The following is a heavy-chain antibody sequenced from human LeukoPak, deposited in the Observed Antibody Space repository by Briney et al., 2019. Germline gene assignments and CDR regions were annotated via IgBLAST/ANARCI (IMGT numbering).Heavy chain of an antibody. J-gene: IGHJ6*03. V-gene: IGHV4-39*07. CDR3: ARAMSYGGYYSYYYYYYMDV. D-gene: IGHD3-3*01. Sequence: SETLSLTRTVSGGSISSSSYYWGWIRQPPGKGLEWIGSIYYSGSTYYNPSLKSRVTISVDTSKNQFSLKLSSVTAADTAVYYCARAMSYGGYYSYYYYYYMDVWGKGTTVTVSS. CDR1: GGSISSSSYY. CDR2: IYYSGST.